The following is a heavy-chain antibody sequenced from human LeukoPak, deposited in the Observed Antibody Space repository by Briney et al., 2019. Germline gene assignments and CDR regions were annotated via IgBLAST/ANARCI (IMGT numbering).Heavy chain of an antibody. V-gene: IGHV4-34*01. D-gene: IGHD6-13*01. Sequence: PSETLSLTCGVFGGSLGVYYWSWIRQSPGKGLEWIGEINHKGTTNYNPSLKSRVTLLVDTSKNQFSLNLDSMTAADTAVYYCARVAAAEQNIDCWGQGTLVTVSP. CDR2: INHKGTT. CDR3: ARVAAAEQNIDC. J-gene: IGHJ4*02. CDR1: GGSLGVYY.